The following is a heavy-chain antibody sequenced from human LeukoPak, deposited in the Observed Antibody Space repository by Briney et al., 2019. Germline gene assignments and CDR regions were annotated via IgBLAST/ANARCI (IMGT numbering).Heavy chain of an antibody. CDR1: GFTFSSYS. CDR2: ISSSSSYI. Sequence: GGSLRLSCAASGFTFSSYSMNWVRQTPGKGLEWVSSISSSSSYIYYADSVKGRFTISRDNAKNSLYLQMNSLRAEDTAVYYCARDDLVPQYHYDSSGDYWGQGTLVTVSS. J-gene: IGHJ4*02. D-gene: IGHD3-22*01. CDR3: ARDDLVPQYHYDSSGDY. V-gene: IGHV3-21*01.